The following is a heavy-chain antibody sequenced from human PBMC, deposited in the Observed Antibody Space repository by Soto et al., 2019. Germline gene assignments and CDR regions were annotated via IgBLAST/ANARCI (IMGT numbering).Heavy chain of an antibody. Sequence: QVQLVQSGAEVKKPGSSVKVSCKASGGTFSNYAISWVRQAPGQGLEWMGGIIPNFGTANYAQKFQGRVTITADESASTAYIELSSLRSKDTAMFYCPRTQYDSNWNYYYYGMAVWGQGTTVIVSS. CDR3: PRTQYDSNWNYYYYGMAV. CDR1: GGTFSNYA. CDR2: IIPNFGTA. J-gene: IGHJ6*02. D-gene: IGHD1-1*01. V-gene: IGHV1-69*01.